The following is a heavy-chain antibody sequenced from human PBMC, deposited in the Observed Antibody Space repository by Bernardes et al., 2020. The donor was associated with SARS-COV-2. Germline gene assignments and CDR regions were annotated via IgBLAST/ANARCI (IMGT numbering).Heavy chain of an antibody. J-gene: IGHJ5*02. CDR2: IYYSGST. V-gene: IGHV4-59*08. D-gene: IGHD1-1*01. CDR3: ARQSRTTFLWFDP. CDR1: GGSISSYY. Sequence: SETLSLTCTVSGGSISSYYWSWIRQPPGKGLEWIGYIYYSGSTNYNPSLKSRVTISVDTSKNQFSLKLSSVTAADTAVYYCARQSRTTFLWFDPWGQGTLVTVSS.